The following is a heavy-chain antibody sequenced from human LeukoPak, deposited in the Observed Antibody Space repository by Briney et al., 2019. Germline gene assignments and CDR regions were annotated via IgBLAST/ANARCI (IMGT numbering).Heavy chain of an antibody. Sequence: PSETLSLTCTVSGGSISSSSYYWGWIRQPPRKGLEWIGSIYYSGSTYYNPSLKSRVTISRDTSKNQFSLKVSSVNVADTAVYYCARDRYSGYVFDYWGQGILVTVSS. D-gene: IGHD5-12*01. J-gene: IGHJ4*02. CDR1: GGSISSSSYY. CDR3: ARDRYSGYVFDY. CDR2: IYYSGST. V-gene: IGHV4-39*07.